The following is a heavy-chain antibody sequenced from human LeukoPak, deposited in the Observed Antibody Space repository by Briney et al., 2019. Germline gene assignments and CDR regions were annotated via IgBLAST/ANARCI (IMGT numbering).Heavy chain of an antibody. CDR1: GFTFSSYA. V-gene: IGHV3-23*01. CDR3: AKSPLLWFGELLLYFDY. Sequence: GGSLRLSCAASGFTFSSYAMSWVRQAPGKGLEWVSAISGSGGSTYYADSVKGRFTISRDNSKNTLYLQMNSLRAEDTAVCYCAKSPLLWFGELLLYFDYWGQGTLVTVSS. J-gene: IGHJ4*02. D-gene: IGHD3-10*01. CDR2: ISGSGGST.